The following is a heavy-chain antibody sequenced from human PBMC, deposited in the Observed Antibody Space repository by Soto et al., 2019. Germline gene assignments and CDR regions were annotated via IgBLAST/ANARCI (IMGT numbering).Heavy chain of an antibody. D-gene: IGHD2-21*02. V-gene: IGHV3-23*01. CDR1: GFAFSSYA. CDR3: ATIFRYGDPEY. J-gene: IGHJ4*02. CDR2: SSVSGDSR. Sequence: EVQLLESGGGLVQPGGSLRLSCATSGFAFSSYAMSWVRQAPVKGLEWVSGSSVSGDSRYDADSVKGRFTISRDNSKSTLYLPMNSLRAEATAVYYCATIFRYGDPEYWGQGVLVTVSS.